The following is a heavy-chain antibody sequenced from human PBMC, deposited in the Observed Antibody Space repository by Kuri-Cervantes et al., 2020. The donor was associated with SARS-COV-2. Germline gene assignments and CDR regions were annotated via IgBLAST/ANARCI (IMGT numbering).Heavy chain of an antibody. CDR3: ARALPWDLRGNDAFDI. J-gene: IGHJ3*02. CDR1: GGSFSGYY. D-gene: IGHD1-26*01. Sequence: PQTLSPTCAVHGGSFSGYYWSWIRQPPGKGLEWIGEINDSGSTNYNPSLKSRVTISVDTSKNQFSLKLSSVTAADTAVYYCARALPWDLRGNDAFDIWGQGTMVTVSS. CDR2: INDSGST. V-gene: IGHV4-34*01.